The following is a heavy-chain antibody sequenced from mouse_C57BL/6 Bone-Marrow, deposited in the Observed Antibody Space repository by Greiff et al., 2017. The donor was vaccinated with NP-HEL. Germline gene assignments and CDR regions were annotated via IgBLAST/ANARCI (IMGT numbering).Heavy chain of an antibody. CDR3: AREGDDCPAWFAY. CDR2: ISSGGSYT. V-gene: IGHV5-6*01. D-gene: IGHD2-4*01. CDR1: GFTFSSYG. J-gene: IGHJ3*01. Sequence: EVQLVESGGDLVKPGGSLKLSCAASGFTFSSYGMSWVRQTPDKRLEWVATISSGGSYTYYPDSVKGRFTISRDNATNTLYLQMSSLKSEDTAMYYCAREGDDCPAWFAYWGQGTLVTVSA.